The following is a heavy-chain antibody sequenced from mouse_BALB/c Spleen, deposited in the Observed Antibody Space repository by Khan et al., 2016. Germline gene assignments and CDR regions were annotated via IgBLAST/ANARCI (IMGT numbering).Heavy chain of an antibody. CDR2: ISYSGST. V-gene: IGHV3-2*02. Sequence: ELVESGPGLVKPSQSLSLTCTVTGYSITSDYAWNWIRQFPGNKLEWMGYISYSGSTSYNPSLKSRISITRDTSKNQFFLQLNSVTTEDTVTYYCARGRAFDYWGQGTTLTVSS. CDR3: ARGRAFDY. J-gene: IGHJ2*01. D-gene: IGHD3-3*01. CDR1: GYSITSDYA.